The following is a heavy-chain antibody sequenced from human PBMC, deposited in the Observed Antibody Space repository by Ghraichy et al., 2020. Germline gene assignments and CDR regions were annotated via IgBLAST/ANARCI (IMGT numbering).Heavy chain of an antibody. CDR2: ISAYNGNT. Sequence: ASVKVSCKASGYTFTSYGISWVRQAPGQGLEWMGWISAYNGNTNYAQKLQGRVTMTTDTSTSTAYMELRSLRSDDTAVYYCARVDSSSLYYYYGMDVWGQGTTVTVSS. J-gene: IGHJ6*02. V-gene: IGHV1-18*04. CDR3: ARVDSSSLYYYYGMDV. D-gene: IGHD6-6*01. CDR1: GYTFTSYG.